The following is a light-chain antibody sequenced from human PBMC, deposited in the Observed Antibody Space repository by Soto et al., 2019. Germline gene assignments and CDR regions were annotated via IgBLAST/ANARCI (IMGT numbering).Light chain of an antibody. CDR1: QSSSRR. Sequence: DIQVTQSPSTLSASIGDRVTMTCRISQSSSRRLAWYQQKPGKAPRLLIYDASSLERGVPSRFSGSGSGTEFTLTITSLEPDDFATFYCQQYSSFPRTFGQGTKVDI. CDR2: DAS. CDR3: QQYSSFPRT. V-gene: IGKV1-5*01. J-gene: IGKJ1*01.